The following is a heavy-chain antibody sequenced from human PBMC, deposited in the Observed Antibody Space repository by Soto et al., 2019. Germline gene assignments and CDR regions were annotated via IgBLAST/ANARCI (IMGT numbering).Heavy chain of an antibody. CDR2: IYPGDSDT. V-gene: IGHV5-51*01. CDR1: GYGYTSYL. D-gene: IGHD6-13*01. J-gene: IGHJ5*02. CDR3: ARHGWTAGAGKGSGHWFDH. Sequence: GAAVNITCTGCGYGYTSYLIGWVRQMPGKGLEWMGIIYPGDSDTRYSPSFQGQVTISADKSISTAYLQWSSLKASDTAIYYWARHGWTAGAGKGSGHWFDHWGQGTLVTVSS.